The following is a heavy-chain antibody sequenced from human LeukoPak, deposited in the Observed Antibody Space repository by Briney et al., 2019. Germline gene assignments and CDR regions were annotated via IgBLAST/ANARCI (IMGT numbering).Heavy chain of an antibody. CDR1: GFTFSSYE. D-gene: IGHD3-16*01. V-gene: IGHV3-48*03. CDR2: ISSSGSTI. Sequence: GGSLRLSCAASGFTFSSYEMNWVRQAPGRGLEWVSYISSSGSTIYYADSVKGRFTISRDNAKNSLYLQMNSLRAEDTAVHYCARDIRLDYWRQGTLVTVSS. CDR3: ARDIRLDY. J-gene: IGHJ4*02.